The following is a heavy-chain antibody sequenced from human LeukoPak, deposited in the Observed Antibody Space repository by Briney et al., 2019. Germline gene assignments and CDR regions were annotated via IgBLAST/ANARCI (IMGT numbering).Heavy chain of an antibody. CDR1: GVSMSTYY. V-gene: IGHV4-59*01. J-gene: IGHJ4*02. D-gene: IGHD3-10*01. CDR3: ARDIYGSGYGFFDY. CDR2: IHYSGST. Sequence: ASETLSLTCTVSGVSMSTYYWSWIRQSPGKGLEWLAYIHYSGSTNINPSLKGRLAISIETSKNQFSLKVNSVTAADTAVYYCARDIYGSGYGFFDYWGQGALVTVSS.